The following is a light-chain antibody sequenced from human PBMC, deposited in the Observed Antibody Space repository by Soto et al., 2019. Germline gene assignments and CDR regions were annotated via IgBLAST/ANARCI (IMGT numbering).Light chain of an antibody. Sequence: DIQMTQSPSSLSASVGDRVTITCRASQSISNYLNWYQQKPGKAPKLLIYAASSLHSGVPSRFSGSGSGTDFTLTISSLQPEDFATYYCQQSYSTPYTFGQGTNLEIK. CDR2: AAS. CDR1: QSISNY. J-gene: IGKJ2*01. V-gene: IGKV1-39*01. CDR3: QQSYSTPYT.